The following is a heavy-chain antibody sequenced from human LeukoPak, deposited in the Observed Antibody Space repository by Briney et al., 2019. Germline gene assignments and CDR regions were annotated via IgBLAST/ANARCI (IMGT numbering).Heavy chain of an antibody. CDR2: IIPILGIA. V-gene: IGHV1-69*04. CDR3: ARGQGDSSSWYTLYYFDY. J-gene: IGHJ4*02. Sequence: SVKVSCKASGGTFSSYAISWVRQAPGQGLEWMGRIIPILGIANYAQKFQGRVTITADKSTSTAYMELSCLRSEDTAVYYCARGQGDSSSWYTLYYFDYWGQGTLVTVSS. CDR1: GGTFSSYA. D-gene: IGHD6-13*01.